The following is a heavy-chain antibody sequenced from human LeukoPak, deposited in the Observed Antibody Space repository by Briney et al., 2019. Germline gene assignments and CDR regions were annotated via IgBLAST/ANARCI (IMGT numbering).Heavy chain of an antibody. D-gene: IGHD4-17*01. Sequence: GGSLRLSCAASGFTFSSYAMHWVRQAPGKGLEWVTVISYHGSNKYYADSVKGRFTISRDNSKNTLYLQMNSLRAEDTAVYYCAESLGDYGNGMDVWGQGTTVTVSS. CDR3: AESLGDYGNGMDV. J-gene: IGHJ6*02. V-gene: IGHV3-30*04. CDR1: GFTFSSYA. CDR2: ISYHGSNK.